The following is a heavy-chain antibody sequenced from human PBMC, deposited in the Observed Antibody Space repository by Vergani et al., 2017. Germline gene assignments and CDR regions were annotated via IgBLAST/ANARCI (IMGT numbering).Heavy chain of an antibody. V-gene: IGHV1-69*18. Sequence: QVLLVQSGAEVKKPGASVRVSCKTSGYTFTNYYLHWVRQAPGQGLEWMGRIIPIFGTANYAQKFQGRVTITADDSTSTAYMELSSLRSEDTAVYYCARGYDIGYYGLDVWGQGTTVTVSS. CDR1: GYTFTNYY. CDR2: IIPIFGTA. J-gene: IGHJ6*02. D-gene: IGHD5-12*01. CDR3: ARGYDIGYYGLDV.